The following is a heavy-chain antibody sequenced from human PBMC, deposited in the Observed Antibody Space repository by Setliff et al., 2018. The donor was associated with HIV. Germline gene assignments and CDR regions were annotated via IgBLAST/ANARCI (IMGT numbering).Heavy chain of an antibody. CDR1: GGSFSAYY. J-gene: IGHJ1*01. CDR3: ARGGYSYGFGRHRAYFQY. CDR2: INHSGGT. Sequence: SETLSLTCAVYGGSFSAYYWSWIRQTPGKGLEWIGEINHSGGTNYNPSPKSRVTMSVDTSKNQFSLKLSSVTAADTAVFYCARGGYSYGFGRHRAYFQYWGRGTQVTVSS. D-gene: IGHD5-18*01. V-gene: IGHV4-34*01.